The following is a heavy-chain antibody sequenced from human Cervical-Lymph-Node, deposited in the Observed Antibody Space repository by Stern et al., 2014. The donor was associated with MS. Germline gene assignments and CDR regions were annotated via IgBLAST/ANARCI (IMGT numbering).Heavy chain of an antibody. Sequence: VQLVESGAEVKKPGASVKVSCKASGYTFTSYGISWGRQAPGQGLEWMGGNTAYNGHTNYAQKLHVRVTMTTDTSTSTAYMELRSLRSDDTAVYYCARGLLGSENAFDIWGQGTMVTVSS. D-gene: IGHD2-15*01. CDR3: ARGLLGSENAFDI. V-gene: IGHV1-18*01. CDR1: GYTFTSYG. CDR2: NTAYNGHT. J-gene: IGHJ3*02.